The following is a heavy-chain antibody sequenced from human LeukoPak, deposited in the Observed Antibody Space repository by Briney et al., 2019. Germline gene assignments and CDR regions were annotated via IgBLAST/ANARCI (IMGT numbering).Heavy chain of an antibody. Sequence: GRSLRLSCAASGFTFSSYGMHWVRQAPGKGLEWVADIWFDGKNEHFADSVKGRFTISRDNSKNTMYLQINSLRAEDTAVYYCARDRHCANGVCHSPPGMDVWGQGTTVTVSS. CDR2: IWFDGKNE. V-gene: IGHV3-33*01. J-gene: IGHJ6*02. CDR1: GFTFSSYG. CDR3: ARDRHCANGVCHSPPGMDV. D-gene: IGHD2-8*01.